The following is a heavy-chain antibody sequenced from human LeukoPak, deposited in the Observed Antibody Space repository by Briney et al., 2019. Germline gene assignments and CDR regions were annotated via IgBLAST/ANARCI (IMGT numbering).Heavy chain of an antibody. V-gene: IGHV4-59*08. CDR2: IYYSGST. Sequence: PSETLSLTCSVSGVSIFSYYWNWIRQPPGKGLEWIGYIYYSGSTNYNPSLKSRVTISVDTSKNQFSLKLSSVTAADTAVYYCARSKWSSGPLDYWGQGTLVTVSS. D-gene: IGHD6-19*01. CDR1: GVSIFSYY. CDR3: ARSKWSSGPLDY. J-gene: IGHJ4*02.